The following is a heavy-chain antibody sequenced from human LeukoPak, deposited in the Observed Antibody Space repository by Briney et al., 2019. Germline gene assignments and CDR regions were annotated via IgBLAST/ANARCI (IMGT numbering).Heavy chain of an antibody. CDR3: ARDLSGVTGYTYGRGIDY. Sequence: GGALRLSCAASGFTFSSYWMSWVGQAPGKGLEGVANIKKDGSEKYYVDSVKGRFTISRDNAKTSLYLQMNSLRAEDTAVYYCARDLSGVTGYTYGRGIDYWGQGTLVTVSS. CDR2: IKKDGSEK. J-gene: IGHJ4*02. CDR1: GFTFSSYW. D-gene: IGHD5-18*01. V-gene: IGHV3-7*01.